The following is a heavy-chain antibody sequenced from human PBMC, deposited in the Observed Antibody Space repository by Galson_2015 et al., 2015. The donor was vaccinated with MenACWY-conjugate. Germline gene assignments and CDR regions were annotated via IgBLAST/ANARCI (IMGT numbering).Heavy chain of an antibody. D-gene: IGHD2-15*01. Sequence: SLRLSCAASGFTFSNAWMSWVRQAPGKGLEWVGRIKSKTDGGTTDYAAPVKGRFTISRDDSKNTLYLQMNSLKTEDTAVYYCTTGGDIVVVVAAVNDYWGQGTLVTVSS. CDR2: IKSKTDGGTT. V-gene: IGHV3-15*01. CDR1: GFTFSNAW. J-gene: IGHJ4*02. CDR3: TTGGDIVVVVAAVNDY.